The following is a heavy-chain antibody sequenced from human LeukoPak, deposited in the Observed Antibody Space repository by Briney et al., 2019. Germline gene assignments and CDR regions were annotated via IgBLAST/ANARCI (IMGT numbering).Heavy chain of an antibody. J-gene: IGHJ6*02. D-gene: IGHD2-2*01. Sequence: GGSLRLSCAASGFTFSSYSMNWVRQAPGKGLEWVSSISSSSSYIYYADSVKGRFTISRDNAKNSLYLQMNSLRAEDTAVYYCARDQGVVPAAAHYYYYGMDVWGQGTTVTVSS. CDR2: ISSSSSYI. CDR3: ARDQGVVPAAAHYYYYGMDV. V-gene: IGHV3-21*04. CDR1: GFTFSSYS.